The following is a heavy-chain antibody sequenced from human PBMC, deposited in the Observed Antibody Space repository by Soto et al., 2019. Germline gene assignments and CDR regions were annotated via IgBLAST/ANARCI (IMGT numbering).Heavy chain of an antibody. CDR2: IIPVSGAA. D-gene: IGHD2-2*01. CDR1: GGTFGSYA. CDR3: ATALGCRSTSCTLDY. V-gene: IGHV1-69*01. Sequence: QVQLVQSGAEVKKPGSSVKVSCKASGGTFGSYAFSWVRQAPGPGLEWMGGIIPVSGAAHYAQKFQGRVTITADESTSTAYMELRSLSSQDTAVYYCATALGCRSTSCTLDYWGQGTRVIVSS. J-gene: IGHJ4*02.